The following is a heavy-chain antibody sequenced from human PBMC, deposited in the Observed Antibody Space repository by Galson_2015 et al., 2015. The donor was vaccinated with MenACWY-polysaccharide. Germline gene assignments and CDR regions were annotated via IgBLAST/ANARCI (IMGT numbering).Heavy chain of an antibody. CDR3: AREGDTYRSGRYGS. CDR1: GVTFSNYG. J-gene: IGHJ4*02. D-gene: IGHD6-13*01. CDR2: ISYDGGTE. V-gene: IGHV3-30*03. Sequence: SLRLSCAASGVTFSNYGMHWVRQAPGKGLEWVAVISYDGGTEYYADSVKGRFTISRDKSRNTLYLQMDSLRPEDTAVYFCAREGDTYRSGRYGSWGQGTLVTVSS.